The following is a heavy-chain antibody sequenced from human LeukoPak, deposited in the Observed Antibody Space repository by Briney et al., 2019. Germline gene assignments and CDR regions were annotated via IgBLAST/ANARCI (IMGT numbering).Heavy chain of an antibody. CDR1: GGSISSSSYY. D-gene: IGHD2-21*02. V-gene: IGHV4-39*07. Sequence: PSETLSLTCTVSGGSISSSSYYWAWIRQPPGKGLEWIGSIYYSGNTYYNPSLKSRVTISVDTSKNQFSLKLSSVTAADTAVYYCAREGDQHIVVVTAGFDPWGQGTLVTVSS. CDR3: AREGDQHIVVVTAGFDP. CDR2: IYYSGNT. J-gene: IGHJ5*02.